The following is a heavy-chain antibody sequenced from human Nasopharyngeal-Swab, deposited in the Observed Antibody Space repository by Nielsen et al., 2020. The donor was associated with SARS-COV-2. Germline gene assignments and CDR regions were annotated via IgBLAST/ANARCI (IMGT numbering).Heavy chain of an antibody. CDR1: GGSINSSPYY. J-gene: IGHJ4*02. V-gene: IGHV4-39*01. CDR3: ARPGVAGLWQPFDY. CDR2: IYHSGST. D-gene: IGHD2-15*01. Sequence: SETLSLTCAVSGGSINSSPYYWAWIRQPPGKGREWIGSIYHSGSTHYNPSLKSRVTISVDTSKNQFSLKLNSVTAADTAVYYCARPGVAGLWQPFDYWGLGTLVTVSS.